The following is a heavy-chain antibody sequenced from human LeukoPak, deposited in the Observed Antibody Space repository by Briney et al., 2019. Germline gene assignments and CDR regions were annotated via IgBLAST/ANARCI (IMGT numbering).Heavy chain of an antibody. J-gene: IGHJ4*02. CDR1: GYSFTSYW. CDR2: IYPGDSDT. Sequence: GESLKISCKGSGYSFTSYWIGWVRQMPGKGLEWMGIIYPGDSDTRYSPSFQGQVTISVDKSITTAYLQWSSLKASDTAMYYCARSLDYGDFEEGFDYWGQGTLVTVSS. V-gene: IGHV5-51*01. CDR3: ARSLDYGDFEEGFDY. D-gene: IGHD4-17*01.